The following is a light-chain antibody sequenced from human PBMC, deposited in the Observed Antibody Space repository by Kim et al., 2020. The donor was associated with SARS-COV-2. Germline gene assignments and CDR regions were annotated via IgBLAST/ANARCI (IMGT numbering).Light chain of an antibody. J-gene: IGKJ2*01. V-gene: IGKV3-15*01. CDR3: QHYNNWPPET. Sequence: EIVMTQSPATLSVSPGERATLSCRASQSVTNNLAWYQQKPGQAPRLLIYGASTRATGIPARFSGSGSGTEFTLIISSLQSEDFAVYYCQHYNNWPPETFGQGTKLDIK. CDR2: GAS. CDR1: QSVTNN.